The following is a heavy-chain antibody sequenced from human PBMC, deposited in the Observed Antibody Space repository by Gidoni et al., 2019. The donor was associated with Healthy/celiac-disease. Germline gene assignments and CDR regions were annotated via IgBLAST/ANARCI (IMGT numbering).Heavy chain of an antibody. CDR3: ARGSMIFGVVSVAFDI. J-gene: IGHJ3*02. CDR2: IYYSGST. D-gene: IGHD3-3*01. Sequence: QVQLQESGPGLVKPSETLSLTCTVSGGSISSYYWSWIRQPPGKGLEWIGYIYYSGSTNYNPSLKSRVTISVDTSKNQFSLKLSSVTAADTAVYYCARGSMIFGVVSVAFDIWGQGTMVTVSS. V-gene: IGHV4-59*01. CDR1: GGSISSYY.